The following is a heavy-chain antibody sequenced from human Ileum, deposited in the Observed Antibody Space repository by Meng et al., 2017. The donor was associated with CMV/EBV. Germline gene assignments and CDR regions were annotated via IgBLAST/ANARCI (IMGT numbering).Heavy chain of an antibody. Sequence: SCTASGFSFTSYNMNWVRQAPGKGLEWVSRITSNGEFLDYLDSVKGRFTISRDNSKSVLYLQMNSLRVEDTAVYYCAKDFSGWGYFDLWGRGTLVTVSS. V-gene: IGHV3-23*01. J-gene: IGHJ2*01. D-gene: IGHD7-27*01. CDR2: ITSNGEFL. CDR3: AKDFSGWGYFDL. CDR1: GFSFTSYN.